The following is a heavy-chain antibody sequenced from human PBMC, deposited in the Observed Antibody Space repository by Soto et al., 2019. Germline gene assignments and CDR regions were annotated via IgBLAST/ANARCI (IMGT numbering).Heavy chain of an antibody. CDR1: GFIFHTYV. CDR2: INWNGHMT. CDR3: ARRQGNTYFDY. J-gene: IGHJ4*02. V-gene: IGHV3-20*04. Sequence: EVQLVESGGGMIRPGGSLRLSCAASGFIFHTYVISWVRQAPGKGLEWVAGINWNGHMTSYADSVKGRFTISRDNAKNSLFLQMNSLRVEDTALYYCARRQGNTYFDYWGRGTLVTVSS. D-gene: IGHD4-4*01.